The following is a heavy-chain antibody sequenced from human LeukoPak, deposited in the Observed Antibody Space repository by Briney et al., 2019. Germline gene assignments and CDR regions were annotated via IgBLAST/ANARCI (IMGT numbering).Heavy chain of an antibody. V-gene: IGHV5-51*01. CDR1: GYSFSSYR. Sequence: GESLKIPCTASGYSFSSYRIGWVRQMPGKGLEWMGIIYAGDSDTRYSPSFQGQVTISADKSIRTAYLQWSSLKASDTAMYYCARQDMASSGWFYGMDVWGQGTTVTVSS. CDR3: ARQDMASSGWFYGMDV. J-gene: IGHJ6*02. D-gene: IGHD6-19*01. CDR2: IYAGDSDT.